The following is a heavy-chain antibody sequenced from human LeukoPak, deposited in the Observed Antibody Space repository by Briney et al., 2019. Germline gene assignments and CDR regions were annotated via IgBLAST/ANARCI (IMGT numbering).Heavy chain of an antibody. CDR2: ISHTGST. J-gene: IGHJ4*02. D-gene: IGHD6-6*01. V-gene: IGHV4-34*01. CDR1: GFTFSSYA. CDR3: ARGDVAARLQT. Sequence: GSLRLSCAASGFTFSSYAMSWVRQAPGKGLEWIGEISHTGSTNYNPSLKSRVTISVDTSKNQFSLKLNSMTAADTAVYYCARGDVAARLQTWGQGTLVTVSS.